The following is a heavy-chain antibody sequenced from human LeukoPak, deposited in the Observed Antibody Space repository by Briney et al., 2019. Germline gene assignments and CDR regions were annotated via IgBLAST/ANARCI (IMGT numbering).Heavy chain of an antibody. V-gene: IGHV1-2*04. CDR3: ARELISGDWTWDI. D-gene: IGHD2-21*02. CDR1: GYTFTGYY. Sequence: ASVKVSCKASGYTFTGYYMHWVRQAPGQGLEWMGWINPNSGGTNYAQKFQGWVTMTRDTSISTAYMELSRLRSDDTAVYYCARELISGDWTWDIWGQGTMVTVSS. J-gene: IGHJ3*02. CDR2: INPNSGGT.